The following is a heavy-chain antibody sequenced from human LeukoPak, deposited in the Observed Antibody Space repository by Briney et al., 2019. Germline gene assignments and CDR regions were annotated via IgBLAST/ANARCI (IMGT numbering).Heavy chain of an antibody. V-gene: IGHV4-30-4*01. CDR2: IYYSGST. Sequence: SETLSLACTVSGGSISSGDYYWSWIRQPPGKGLEWIGYIYYSGSTYYNPSLKSRVTISVDTSKNQFSLKLSSVTAADTAVYYCAREVSRWPYYFDYWGQGTLVTVSS. D-gene: IGHD4-23*01. CDR1: GGSISSGDYY. J-gene: IGHJ4*02. CDR3: AREVSRWPYYFDY.